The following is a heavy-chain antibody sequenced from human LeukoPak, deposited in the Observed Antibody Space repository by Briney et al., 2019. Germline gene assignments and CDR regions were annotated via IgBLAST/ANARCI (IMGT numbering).Heavy chain of an antibody. D-gene: IGHD5-12*01. Sequence: SETLSLTCAVYGGSFSGYYWSWIRQPPGKGLEWIGEINYSGSTNYNPSLKSRVTISVDTSKNQFSLKLSSVTAADTAVYYCARYGGGYGTGSYYYYMDVWGKGTTVTVSS. J-gene: IGHJ6*03. CDR1: GGSFSGYY. CDR2: INYSGST. CDR3: ARYGGGYGTGSYYYYMDV. V-gene: IGHV4-34*01.